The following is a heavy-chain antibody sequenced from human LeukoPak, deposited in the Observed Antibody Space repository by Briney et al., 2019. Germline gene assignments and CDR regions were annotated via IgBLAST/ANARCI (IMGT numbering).Heavy chain of an antibody. CDR1: GVTFSSYA. V-gene: IGHV3-23*01. D-gene: IGHD3-10*01. Sequence: GGSLRLSCAASGVTFSSYAMSWVRQAPGKGLEWVSAISGSGGSTYYADSVKGRFTISRDNSKNTLYLQMNSLRAEDTAVYYCAKGLSNGPMVRGAILLWGQGTLVTVSS. J-gene: IGHJ4*02. CDR3: AKGLSNGPMVRGAILL. CDR2: ISGSGGST.